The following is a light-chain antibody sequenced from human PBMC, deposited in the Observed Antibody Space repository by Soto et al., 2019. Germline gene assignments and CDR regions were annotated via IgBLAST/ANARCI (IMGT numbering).Light chain of an antibody. CDR1: QSISTY. Sequence: DIQMTQSPPSVSASVGDRVTITCRASQSISTYLNWYQKKPGKAPNLLIYDASRLQSGVPSRFSGSGGGTDFTLSISSVQPEDFATYFCQQSYMDPITFGQGTQLEI. J-gene: IGKJ5*01. CDR3: QQSYMDPIT. CDR2: DAS. V-gene: IGKV1-39*01.